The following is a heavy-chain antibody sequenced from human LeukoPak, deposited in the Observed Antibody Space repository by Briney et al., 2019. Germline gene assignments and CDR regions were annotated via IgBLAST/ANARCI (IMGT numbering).Heavy chain of an antibody. Sequence: PGGSLRLSCAASGFTFSDYYMSWIRQAPGKGLEWVSYISSSGSTIYYADSVKGRFTISRDNAKNSLYLQMNSLRAEDTAVYYCAGDRYNWNDDINWFDPWGQGTLVTVSS. CDR2: ISSSGSTI. D-gene: IGHD1-1*01. CDR3: AGDRYNWNDDINWFDP. J-gene: IGHJ5*02. V-gene: IGHV3-11*04. CDR1: GFTFSDYY.